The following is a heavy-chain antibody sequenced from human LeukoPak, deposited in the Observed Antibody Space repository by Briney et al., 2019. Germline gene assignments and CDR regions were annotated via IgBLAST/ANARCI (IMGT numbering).Heavy chain of an antibody. CDR3: ARTLRHRHKQYYFDY. CDR2: IYTSGST. J-gene: IGHJ4*02. CDR1: GGSISSYY. D-gene: IGHD4-17*01. V-gene: IGHV4-4*07. Sequence: SETLSLTRTVSGGSISSYYWSWIRQPAGKGLEWIGRIYTSGSTNYNPSLKSRVTMSVDTSKNQFSLKLSSVTAADTAVYYCARTLRHRHKQYYFDYWGQGTLVTVSS.